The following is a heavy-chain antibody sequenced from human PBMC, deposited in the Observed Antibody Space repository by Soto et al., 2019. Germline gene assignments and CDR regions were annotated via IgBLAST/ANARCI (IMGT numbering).Heavy chain of an antibody. D-gene: IGHD2-15*01. Sequence: PSETLSLTCTVSGGSISSYYWSWIRQPPGKGLEWIGYTYYSGSTNYNPSLKSRVTISVDTSKNQFSLKLSSVTAADTAVYYCARETLLHWFDPWGQGTLVTVSS. J-gene: IGHJ5*02. CDR1: GGSISSYY. V-gene: IGHV4-59*01. CDR3: ARETLLHWFDP. CDR2: TYYSGST.